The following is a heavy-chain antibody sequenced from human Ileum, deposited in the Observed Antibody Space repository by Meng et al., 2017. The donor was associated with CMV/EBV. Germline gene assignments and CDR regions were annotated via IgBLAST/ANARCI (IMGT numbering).Heavy chain of an antibody. CDR1: GFTFSSSA. CDR2: ISGSGGST. CDR3: AKAVRFLEWLSGFDP. D-gene: IGHD3-3*01. J-gene: IGHJ5*02. V-gene: IGHV3-23*01. Sequence: SGFTFSSSAMSWVRQAPGKGLGWVSAISGSGGSTYYADSVKGRFTISRDNSKNTLYLQMNSLRAEDTAVYYCAKAVRFLEWLSGFDPWGQGTLVTVSS.